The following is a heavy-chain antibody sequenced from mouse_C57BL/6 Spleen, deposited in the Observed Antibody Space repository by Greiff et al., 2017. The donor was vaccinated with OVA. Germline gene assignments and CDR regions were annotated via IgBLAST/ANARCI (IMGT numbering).Heavy chain of an antibody. CDR1: GYTFTSYW. J-gene: IGHJ1*03. D-gene: IGHD2-4*01. CDR2: IYPGSGST. V-gene: IGHV1-55*01. CDR3: ASHMITTRGYFDV. Sequence: QVQLQQPGAELVKPGASVKMSCEASGYTFTSYWITWVKQRPGQGLEWIGDIYPGSGSTNYNEKFKSKATLTVDTSSSTAYMQLSSLTSEDSAVYYCASHMITTRGYFDVWGTGTTVTVSS.